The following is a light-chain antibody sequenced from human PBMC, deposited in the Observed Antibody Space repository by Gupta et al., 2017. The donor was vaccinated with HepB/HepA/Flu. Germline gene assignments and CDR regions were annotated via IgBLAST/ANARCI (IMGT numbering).Light chain of an antibody. CDR1: SSNIGNNI. CDR3: AAWDDSLNAVL. CDR2: TNN. V-gene: IGLV1-44*01. Sequence: VLTQPPPASGTPGQRVTLSCYGRSSNIGNNIVNWYQQLPGTAPNLLIFTNNQRPSGVPDRFSGSKSGTSASLAISGLQSEEEADYYCAAWDDSLNAVLFGGGTKLTVL. J-gene: IGLJ2*01.